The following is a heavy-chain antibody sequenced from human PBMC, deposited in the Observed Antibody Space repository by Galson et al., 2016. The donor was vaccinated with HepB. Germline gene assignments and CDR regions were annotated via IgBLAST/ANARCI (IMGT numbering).Heavy chain of an antibody. Sequence: LSLTCSVSGGSISGYFWSWIRQPAERGLEWIGHIYDSGNTDYSPSLRSRVLMSVEPSKNQLSLKLKSVTAADTAAYYCAREVFFGSPGRFDPWGQGTLVTVSS. D-gene: IGHD2/OR15-2a*01. CDR1: GGSISGYF. V-gene: IGHV4-4*07. J-gene: IGHJ5*02. CDR2: IYDSGNT. CDR3: AREVFFGSPGRFDP.